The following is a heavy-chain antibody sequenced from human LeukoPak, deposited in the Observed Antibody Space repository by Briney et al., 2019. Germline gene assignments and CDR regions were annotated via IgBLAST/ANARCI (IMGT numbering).Heavy chain of an antibody. CDR1: GGSISSSSYY. J-gene: IGHJ3*02. Sequence: SETLSLTCTVSGGSISSSSYYWGWIRQPPGKGLEWIGSIYYSGSTYYNPSLKSRVTISVDTSKNQFSLKLSSVTAADTAVYYCATPLTWSDAFDIWGQGTMVTVSS. CDR3: ATPLTWSDAFDI. D-gene: IGHD2-8*01. V-gene: IGHV4-39*01. CDR2: IYYSGST.